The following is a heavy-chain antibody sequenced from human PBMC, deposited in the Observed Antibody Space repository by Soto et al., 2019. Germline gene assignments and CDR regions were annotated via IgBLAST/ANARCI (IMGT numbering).Heavy chain of an antibody. V-gene: IGHV3-33*01. CDR1: GFTFSTYG. CDR3: TTELNDIQAFDI. D-gene: IGHD1-1*01. Sequence: QVQLVESGGGVVQPGRSLRLSCVASGFTFSTYGMHWVRQAPGKGLEWVAMTWNDGSHKYYADPVKDRFTISRDNFKNTLYLQINSLRDEDSAVYYCTTELNDIQAFDIWGQGKMVTVSS. CDR2: TWNDGSHK. J-gene: IGHJ3*02.